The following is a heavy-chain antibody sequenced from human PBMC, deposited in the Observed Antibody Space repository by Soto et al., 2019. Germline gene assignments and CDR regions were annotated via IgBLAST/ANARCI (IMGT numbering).Heavy chain of an antibody. V-gene: IGHV4-31*01. Sequence: QVQLQESGPGLVKPSQTLSLTCTVSGGSISSGGYYWSWIRQHPGKGLEWIGYIYYSGSTYYNPSLKSLVTISVDTSKNQFSLKLSSVTAADTAVYYCARVHYQTLWFGELFLFDYWGQGTLVTVSS. CDR1: GGSISSGGYY. CDR2: IYYSGST. CDR3: ARVHYQTLWFGELFLFDY. J-gene: IGHJ4*02. D-gene: IGHD3-10*01.